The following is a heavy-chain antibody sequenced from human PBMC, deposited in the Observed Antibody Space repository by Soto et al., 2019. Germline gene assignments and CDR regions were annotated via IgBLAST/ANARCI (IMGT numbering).Heavy chain of an antibody. D-gene: IGHD3-10*01. J-gene: IGHJ5*02. CDR3: ARDQRYSGSGSYLTS. CDR1: GFTLSDYY. Sequence: QVQLVESGGDLVKPGGSLRLSCTGTGFTLSDYYMSWIRQAPGKGLEWISYISNSGGSTHYTDSVKGRFTISRDNARNSLYLQMNSLRVEDTAVYYCARDQRYSGSGSYLTSWGQGTLVTVSS. V-gene: IGHV3-11*01. CDR2: ISNSGGST.